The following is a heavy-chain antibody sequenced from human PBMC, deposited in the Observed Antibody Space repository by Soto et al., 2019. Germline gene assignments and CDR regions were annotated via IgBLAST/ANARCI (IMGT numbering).Heavy chain of an antibody. J-gene: IGHJ6*02. CDR2: IIPIFGTA. CDR1: GGTFSSYA. D-gene: IGHD6-6*01. CDR3: ARDGLRGSSNYYGIDV. V-gene: IGHV1-69*06. Sequence: VASVKVSCKASGGTFSSYAISWVGQAPGQGLEWMGGIIPIFGTANYAQKFQGRVTITADKSTSTAYMELSSLRSEDTAVYYCARDGLRGSSNYYGIDVWGQGTKVTVYS.